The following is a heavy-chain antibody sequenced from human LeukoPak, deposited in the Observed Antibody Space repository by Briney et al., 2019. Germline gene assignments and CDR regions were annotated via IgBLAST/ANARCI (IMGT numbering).Heavy chain of an antibody. D-gene: IGHD6-13*01. CDR2: INSDGSST. CDR3: ARDLGYSSSWSLDY. Sequence: GGSLRLSCAASGFTFSSYWMHWVRQAPGKGLVWVSRINSDGSSTNYADSVKGRFTISRYNAKNTLYLQMNSLRAEDTAMYYCARDLGYSSSWSLDYWGQGTLVTVSS. J-gene: IGHJ4*02. V-gene: IGHV3-74*01. CDR1: GFTFSSYW.